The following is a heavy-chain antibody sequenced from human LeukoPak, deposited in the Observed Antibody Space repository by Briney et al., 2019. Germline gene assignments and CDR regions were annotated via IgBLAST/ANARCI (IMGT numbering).Heavy chain of an antibody. V-gene: IGHV1-24*01. J-gene: IGHJ4*02. CDR3: ATDYFLGGFGEFFDY. CDR2: FDPEDGET. Sequence: ASVKVSCKVSGYTLTELSMHWVRQAPGKGLEWMGGFDPEDGETIYAQKFQGRVTMTEDTSTDTAYMELSSLRSEDTAVYYCATDYFLGGFGEFFDYWGQGTLVTVSS. CDR1: GYTLTELS. D-gene: IGHD3-10*01.